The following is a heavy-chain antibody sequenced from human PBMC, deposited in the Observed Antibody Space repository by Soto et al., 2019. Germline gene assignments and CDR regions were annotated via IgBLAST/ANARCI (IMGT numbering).Heavy chain of an antibody. Sequence: EVILVESGGGLARPGGSLRLSCATSGFSFSSFEMIWVRQAPGKGLEWISYISDSGSTMYYADSVKGRFTISRDNAKNSLYLQMSSLRVEDTALYYCARSTVTSDWGQGPQVTVSS. V-gene: IGHV3-48*03. J-gene: IGHJ4*02. CDR1: GFSFSSFE. D-gene: IGHD4-17*01. CDR2: ISDSGSTM. CDR3: ARSTVTSD.